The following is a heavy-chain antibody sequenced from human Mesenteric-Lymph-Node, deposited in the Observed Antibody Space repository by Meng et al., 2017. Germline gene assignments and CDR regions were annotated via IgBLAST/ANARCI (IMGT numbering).Heavy chain of an antibody. D-gene: IGHD3-9*01. Sequence: GGSLRLSCAASGFTLSTSVLHWVRQAPGQGLEWMGWINPNSGGTNYAQKFQGRVTMTRDTSISTAYMELSRLRSDDTAVYYCARDPVDILTGYPTLNFDYWGQGTLVTVSS. CDR1: GFTLSTSV. CDR3: ARDPVDILTGYPTLNFDY. J-gene: IGHJ4*02. CDR2: INPNSGGT. V-gene: IGHV1-2*02.